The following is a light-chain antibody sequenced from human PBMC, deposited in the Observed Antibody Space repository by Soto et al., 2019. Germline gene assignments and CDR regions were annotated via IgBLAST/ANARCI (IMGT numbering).Light chain of an antibody. CDR1: QSVIRH. CDR2: DAS. CDR3: QQRSNWPPKFT. V-gene: IGKV3-11*01. Sequence: EIVLTQSPATLSLSPGEIATLSFSASQSVIRHLAWYQQRPGQAPRLLIYDASNRATGIPARFSGSGSGTDFTLIISSLEPEDFAIYYCQQRSNWPPKFTFGPGTKVDIK. J-gene: IGKJ3*01.